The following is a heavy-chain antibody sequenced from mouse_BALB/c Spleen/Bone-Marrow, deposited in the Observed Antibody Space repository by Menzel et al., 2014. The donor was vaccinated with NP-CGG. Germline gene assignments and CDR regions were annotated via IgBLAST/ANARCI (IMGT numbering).Heavy chain of an antibody. CDR1: GYIFTSYN. J-gene: IGHJ2*01. CDR2: IYPENGDT. CDR3: AREGGSHFDY. Sequence: QVQLQQPGAELVKPGASVKMSCKASGYIFTSYNIHWVKQTPGQGLEWIGTIYPENGDTSYTQKFKGKATLTADRSSVTAYMQFSSLTSEDSAVYYCAREGGSHFDYRGQGTTLTVSS. V-gene: IGHV1-12*01.